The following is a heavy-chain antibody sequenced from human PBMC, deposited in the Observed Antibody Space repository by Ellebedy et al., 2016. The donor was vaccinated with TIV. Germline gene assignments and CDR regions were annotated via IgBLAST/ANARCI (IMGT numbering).Heavy chain of an antibody. CDR1: VYSFTVYH. CDR2: IYPNSGDT. CDR3: ASVTFSSLTPFDY. J-gene: IGHJ4*02. D-gene: IGHD2-2*01. V-gene: IGHV1-2*02. Sequence: AASVKVSCMSSVYSFTVYHIHWMRQAPGQGLEWMGWIYPNSGDTKYAQKFQVRVTMIRDTSITTAYMELKRLTSDDMATYYCASVTFSSLTPFDYWGQGTLVSVSS.